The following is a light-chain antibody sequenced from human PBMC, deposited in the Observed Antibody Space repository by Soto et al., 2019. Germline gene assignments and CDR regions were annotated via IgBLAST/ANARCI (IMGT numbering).Light chain of an antibody. CDR2: WAS. Sequence: DIVMTQSPDSLAVSLGERATINCKSSQSVLYSSNNNNYLAWYQQKPGQPPKLLIYWASTRESGVPDRFSGSGSGKDFTLTISSLQAEDVAVYYCQQYYSTPYTFGQGTKLEIK. V-gene: IGKV4-1*01. J-gene: IGKJ2*01. CDR3: QQYYSTPYT. CDR1: QSVLYSSNNNNY.